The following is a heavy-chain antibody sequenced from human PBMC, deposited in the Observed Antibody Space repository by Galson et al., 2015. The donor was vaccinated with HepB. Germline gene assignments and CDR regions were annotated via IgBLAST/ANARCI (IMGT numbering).Heavy chain of an antibody. J-gene: IGHJ4*02. CDR1: GFTFSSYA. CDR2: ISYDGSNK. V-gene: IGHV3-30*04. D-gene: IGHD4-17*01. Sequence: SLRLSCAASGFTFSSYAMHWVRQAPGKGLEWVAVISYDGSNKYYADSVKGRFTISRDNSKNTLYLQMNSLRAEDTAVYYCAGDPGYGDPIDYWGQGTLVTVSS. CDR3: AGDPGYGDPIDY.